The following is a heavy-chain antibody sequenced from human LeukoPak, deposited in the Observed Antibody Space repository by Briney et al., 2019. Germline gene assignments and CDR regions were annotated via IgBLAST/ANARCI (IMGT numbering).Heavy chain of an antibody. CDR3: ARSNQADDY. CDR2: ISGSGGST. CDR1: GLTFSSYA. Sequence: GGSLRLSCAASGLTFSSYAMTWVRQAPGKGLEWVSGISGSGGSTYYADSVKGRFTISRDNSKNTLYLQMDSLRAEDTGVYYCARSNQADDYWGQGTLVTVSS. D-gene: IGHD1-14*01. J-gene: IGHJ4*02. V-gene: IGHV3-23*01.